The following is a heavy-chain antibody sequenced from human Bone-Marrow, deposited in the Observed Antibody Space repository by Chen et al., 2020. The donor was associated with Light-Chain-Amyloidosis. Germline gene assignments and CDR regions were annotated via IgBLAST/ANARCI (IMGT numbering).Heavy chain of an antibody. J-gene: IGHJ3*02. CDR3: ARVGFYNWNVHNAFDI. V-gene: IGHV3-48*03. CDR1: GFTFSSYE. D-gene: IGHD1-1*01. CDR2: ISSSGSTI. Sequence: EVQLVESGGGLVQHGGSLRLSCAASGFTFSSYEMNWVRQAPGKGLEWVSYISSSGSTIYYADSVKGRFTISRDNAKNSLYLQMNSLRAEDTAVYYCARVGFYNWNVHNAFDIWGQGTMVTVSS.